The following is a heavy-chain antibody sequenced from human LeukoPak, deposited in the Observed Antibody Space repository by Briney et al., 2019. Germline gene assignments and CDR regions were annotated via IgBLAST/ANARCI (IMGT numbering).Heavy chain of an antibody. CDR1: GYTFTSYG. V-gene: IGHV1-18*01. CDR3: ARAERITIFGMVIRTDAFDI. Sequence: ASVKVSCKASGYTFTSYGISWVRQAPGQGLEWMGWISAYNGNTNYAQKLQGRVTMTTDTSTSTAYMELRSLRSDDTAVYYCARAERITIFGMVIRTDAFDIWGQGTMVTVSS. J-gene: IGHJ3*02. D-gene: IGHD3-3*01. CDR2: ISAYNGNT.